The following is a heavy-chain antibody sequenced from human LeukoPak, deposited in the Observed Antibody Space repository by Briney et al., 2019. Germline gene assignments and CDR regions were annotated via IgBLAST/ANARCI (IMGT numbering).Heavy chain of an antibody. J-gene: IGHJ6*03. CDR3: ARDGVAVAGDTLYYMDV. CDR2: LWSDGSSK. D-gene: IGHD6-19*01. CDR1: GFTFSRYG. Sequence: PGGSLRLSCAASGFTFSRYGMHWVRQAPGKGLEWVAVLWSDGSSKYSVDSVQGGFTISRDNSKTTLYLQMNSLRDEDTAVYYCARDGVAVAGDTLYYMDVWGKGTTVTVSS. V-gene: IGHV3-33*01.